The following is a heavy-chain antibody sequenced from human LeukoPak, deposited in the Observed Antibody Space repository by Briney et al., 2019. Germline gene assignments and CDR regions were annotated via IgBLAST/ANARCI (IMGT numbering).Heavy chain of an antibody. CDR1: GFTVSSNY. J-gene: IGHJ4*02. D-gene: IGHD2/OR15-2a*01. CDR3: ARPSVTVAETAADH. Sequence: GGSLRLSCAASGFTVSSNYMSWVRQAPGKGLEWVSAISGSGGTTDYADSVKGRFTISRDNSKNSLYLQMNSLRAEDTAVYFCARPSVTVAETAADHWGQGTLVTVSS. V-gene: IGHV3-23*01. CDR2: ISGSGGTT.